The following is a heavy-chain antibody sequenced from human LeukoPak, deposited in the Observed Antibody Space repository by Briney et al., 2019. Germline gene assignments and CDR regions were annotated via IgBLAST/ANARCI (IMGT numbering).Heavy chain of an antibody. D-gene: IGHD5-12*01. V-gene: IGHV3-9*01. CDR2: ISWNSDSI. CDR1: GFTFADYA. Sequence: GGSLRLSCAASGFTFADYAMHWVRQAPGKGLEWVSGISWNSDSIGYADSVKGRYTISRDNAKNSLYLQMNSLRAEDTALYYCAKRSGTLYSWYDWGAFDYWGQGTLVTVSS. CDR3: AKRSGTLYSWYDWGAFDY. J-gene: IGHJ4*02.